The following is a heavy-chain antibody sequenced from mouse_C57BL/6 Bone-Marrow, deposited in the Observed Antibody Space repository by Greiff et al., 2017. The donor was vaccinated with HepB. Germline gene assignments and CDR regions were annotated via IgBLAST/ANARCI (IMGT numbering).Heavy chain of an antibody. D-gene: IGHD1-1*01. CDR1: GFTFSDYY. CDR2: ISNGGGST. V-gene: IGHV5-12*01. J-gene: IGHJ3*01. Sequence: DVMLVESGGGLVQPGGSLKLSCAASGFTFSDYYMYWVRQSPEKRLEWVAYISNGGGSTYYPDTVKGRFTISRDNAKNTLYLQMSRLKSEDTAMYYCARDYYGSSYPAWFAYWGQGTLVTVSA. CDR3: ARDYYGSSYPAWFAY.